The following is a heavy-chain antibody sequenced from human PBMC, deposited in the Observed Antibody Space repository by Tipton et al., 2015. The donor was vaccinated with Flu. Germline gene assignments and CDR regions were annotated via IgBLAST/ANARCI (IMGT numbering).Heavy chain of an antibody. CDR1: GYSISTGYY. CDR2: VSHSGNT. D-gene: IGHD3-10*01. V-gene: IGHV4-38-2*01. CDR3: SRSTYYYGSGTSDY. J-gene: IGHJ4*02. Sequence: TLSLTCVVSGYSISTGYYWGWIRQPPGKGLEWIGSVSHSGNTYYEPSLKSRVTISLDTFQNHFSLKLISVTAAGTAVYYCSRSTYYYGSGTSDYWGQGILVTVSS.